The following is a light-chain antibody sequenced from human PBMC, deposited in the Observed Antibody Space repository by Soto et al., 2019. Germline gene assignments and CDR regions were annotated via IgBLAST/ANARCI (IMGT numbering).Light chain of an antibody. V-gene: IGKV3-15*01. J-gene: IGKJ4*01. CDR2: GAS. Sequence: EIVMTQSPATLSVSPGERATLSCRASQSVSSNLAWYQQKSGQTPRLLLYGASTRATDIPARFSGSGSGTEFTLTISSLQSEDFAVYYCQQYDNWPLTFGGGTNVEIK. CDR1: QSVSSN. CDR3: QQYDNWPLT.